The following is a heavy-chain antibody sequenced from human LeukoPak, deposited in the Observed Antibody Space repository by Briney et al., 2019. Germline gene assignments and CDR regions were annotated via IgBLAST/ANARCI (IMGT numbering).Heavy chain of an antibody. Sequence: AVKVSCKASGGTFSSYAISWVRQAPGQGLEWMGGIIPIFGTANYAQKFQGRVTITTDESTSTAYMELSSLRSEDTAVYYCARAASTGTFDYYYYYMDVWGKGTTVTVSS. CDR2: IIPIFGTA. V-gene: IGHV1-69*05. D-gene: IGHD1-1*01. CDR3: ARAASTGTFDYYYYYMDV. J-gene: IGHJ6*03. CDR1: GGTFSSYA.